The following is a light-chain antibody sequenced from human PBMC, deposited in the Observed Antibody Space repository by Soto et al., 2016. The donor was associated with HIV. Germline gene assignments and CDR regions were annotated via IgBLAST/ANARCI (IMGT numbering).Light chain of an antibody. CDR2: QDN. CDR1: KLGDKY. Sequence: SYELAQPPSVFVSPGQTASITCSGDKLGDKYVCWYQQKPGQSPVLVIYQDNKRPSGIPERFSGSHSGKTATLTISGTQAIDEADYFCQAWDISAVVFGGGTKLTVL. V-gene: IGLV3-1*01. J-gene: IGLJ3*02. CDR3: QAWDISAVV.